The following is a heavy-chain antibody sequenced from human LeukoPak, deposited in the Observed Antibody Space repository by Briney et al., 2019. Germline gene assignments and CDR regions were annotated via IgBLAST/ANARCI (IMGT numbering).Heavy chain of an antibody. Sequence: SETLSLTCAVYGGSFSGYYWSWIRQPPGKGLGWIGEINHSGSTNYNPSLKSRVTISVDTSKNQFSLKLSSVTAADTAVYYCARGRGRYREGAFDYWGQGTLVTVSS. V-gene: IGHV4-34*01. CDR3: ARGRGRYREGAFDY. D-gene: IGHD3-9*01. CDR2: INHSGST. CDR1: GGSFSGYY. J-gene: IGHJ4*02.